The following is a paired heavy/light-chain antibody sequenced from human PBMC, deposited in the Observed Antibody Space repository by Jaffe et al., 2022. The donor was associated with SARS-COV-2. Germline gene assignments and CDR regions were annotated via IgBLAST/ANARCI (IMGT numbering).Light chain of an antibody. CDR1: SNNVGDQG. V-gene: IGLV10-54*04. Sequence: QAGLTQPPSVSKGLRQTATLTCTGNSNNVGDQGAAWLQQHQGHPPKLLSYRNDNRPSGISERFSASRSGNTASLTITGLQPEDEADYYCLAWDSSLSVVLFGGGTKLTVL. CDR3: LAWDSSLSVVL. J-gene: IGLJ2*01. CDR2: RND.
Heavy chain of an antibody. V-gene: IGHV3-48*03. CDR3: VSQDNGMVQTARAYDY. CDR1: GFSFSNFE. J-gene: IGHJ4*02. D-gene: IGHD2-21*02. CDR2: ISGSGSVT. Sequence: EVQLVESGGGLVQPGGSLRLSCAASGFSFSNFEMTWVRQTPGKGLEWVSYISGSGSVTFYADSVKGRFTISRDNTKNSLYLQMNSLRAEDTAVYYCVSQDNGMVQTARAYDYWGQGTLVTVSS.